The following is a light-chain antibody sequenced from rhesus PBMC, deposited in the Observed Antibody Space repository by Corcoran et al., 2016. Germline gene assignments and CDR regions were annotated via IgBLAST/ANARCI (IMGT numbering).Light chain of an antibody. Sequence: AIQMTQSPSSLSASVGDTVTITCRASQSIGSNLAWYQQKPGKVPRLLIYGASTLQAEVPSRFRGNGSGTDFTLTISSLQPEDVATYYCQKCDSAPWTFGQGTKVEIK. V-gene: IGKV1-59*02. CDR1: QSIGSN. CDR3: QKCDSAPWT. CDR2: GAS. J-gene: IGKJ1*01.